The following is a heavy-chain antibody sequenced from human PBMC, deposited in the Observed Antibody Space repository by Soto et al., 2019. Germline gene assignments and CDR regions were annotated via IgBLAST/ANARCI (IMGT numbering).Heavy chain of an antibody. CDR3: ATLPAADYFYYYYMDV. V-gene: IGHV3-11*01. Sequence: GGSLRLSCAASGFTFSDYYMTWIRQVPGKGLEWVSYISSSGSTYYAGSVKGRFTISRDNAKTSLYLQMNSLRAEDTAVYYCATLPAADYFYYYYMDVWGKGTTVTVSS. J-gene: IGHJ6*03. D-gene: IGHD2-2*01. CDR1: GFTFSDYY. CDR2: ISSSGST.